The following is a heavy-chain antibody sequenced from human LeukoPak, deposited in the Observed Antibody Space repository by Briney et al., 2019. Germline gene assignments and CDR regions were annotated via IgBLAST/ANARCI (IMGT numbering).Heavy chain of an antibody. CDR1: GGSVSSGSYY. J-gene: IGHJ4*02. CDR3: ARGPPNWGYDY. D-gene: IGHD7-27*01. V-gene: IGHV4-61*01. Sequence: SETLSLTCTVSGGSVSSGSYYWSWIRQPPGKGLEWIGYIYYSGSINYNPSLKSRVTISTDTSKNQFSLKLSSVTAADTAVYYCARGPPNWGYDYWGPGTLVTVSS. CDR2: IYYSGSI.